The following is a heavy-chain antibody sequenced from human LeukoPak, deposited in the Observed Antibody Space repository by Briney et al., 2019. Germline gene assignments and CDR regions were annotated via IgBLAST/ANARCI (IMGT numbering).Heavy chain of an antibody. CDR1: GDSVSSKSAA. J-gene: IGHJ4*02. Sequence: RSPILSLTCAISGDSVSSKSAAWNWIRQSPSRGLEWLGRTYYRSKWSNDYAVSVKSRITINPDTSQNQFSLQLNSVTPEDTAVYYCARVVGGQVDYWGQGTLVTASS. CDR2: TYYRSKWSN. V-gene: IGHV6-1*01. D-gene: IGHD2-2*01. CDR3: ARVVGGQVDY.